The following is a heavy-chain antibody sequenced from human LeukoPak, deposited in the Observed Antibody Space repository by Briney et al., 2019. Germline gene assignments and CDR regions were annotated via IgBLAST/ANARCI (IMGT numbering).Heavy chain of an antibody. CDR2: IYYSGST. V-gene: IGHV4-59*12. CDR1: GGSISSYY. CDR3: ARVIRHFDY. Sequence: SETLSLTCTVSGGSISSYYWSWIRQPPGKGLEWIGYIYYSGSTNYNPSLKSRVTISVDTSKSQFSLKLSSVTAADTAVYYCARVIRHFDYWGQGTLVTVSS. J-gene: IGHJ4*02. D-gene: IGHD3-22*01.